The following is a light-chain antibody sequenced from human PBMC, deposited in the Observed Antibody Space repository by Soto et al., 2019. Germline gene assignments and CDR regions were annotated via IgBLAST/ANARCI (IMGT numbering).Light chain of an antibody. CDR1: SSDVGAYIY. CDR2: EVN. Sequence: QSVLTQPPSASGSPGKSVTISCTGTSSDVGAYIYVSWYQQHPGTAPKLIIYEVNKRPSGVPDRFSGSRSGNTASLTVSGLQPEDAADYYCISYAGNHNLVFGGGIKLTVL. J-gene: IGLJ2*01. V-gene: IGLV2-8*01. CDR3: ISYAGNHNLV.